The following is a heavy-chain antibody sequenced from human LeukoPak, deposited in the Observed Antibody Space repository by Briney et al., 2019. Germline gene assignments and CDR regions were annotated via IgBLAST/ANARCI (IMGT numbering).Heavy chain of an antibody. CDR2: IYTSGST. CDR1: GGSISSGSYY. Sequence: SETLSLTCTVSGGSISSGSYYWSWIRQPAGKGLEWIGRIYTSGSTTYNPSLKSRVTISVDTSKNQFSLKLSSVTAADTAVYYCARDGYYDSSGYTIPRIPDYWGQGTLVTVSS. CDR3: ARDGYYDSSGYTIPRIPDY. D-gene: IGHD3-22*01. J-gene: IGHJ4*02. V-gene: IGHV4-61*02.